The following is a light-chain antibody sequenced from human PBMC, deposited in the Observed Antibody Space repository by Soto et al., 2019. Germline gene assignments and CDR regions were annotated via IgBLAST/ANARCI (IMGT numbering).Light chain of an antibody. CDR2: EGT. Sequence: QSALTQPASVSGSPGQSITISCTGTSSDVGSYNLVSWYQQRPGKAPKFMIYEGTKRPSGVSNRFSGSKSGNTASLTISGLQAEDEADYYCCSYAGSRHYVFGTGTKLTVI. J-gene: IGLJ1*01. CDR1: SSDVGSYNL. CDR3: CSYAGSRHYV. V-gene: IGLV2-23*01.